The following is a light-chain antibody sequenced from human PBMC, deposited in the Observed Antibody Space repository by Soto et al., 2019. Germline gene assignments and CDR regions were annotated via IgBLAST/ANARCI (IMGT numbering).Light chain of an antibody. J-gene: IGKJ2*01. Sequence: EVVLTQSPGTLSLSPGERATVFCRASQSVNNNHLAWYQQKPGQAPRLLIYATSRRATGISDRFSGSGSGTDFTLTVSRLEPEDYAVYYCQQYGNSPPYTFGQGTKV. V-gene: IGKV3-20*01. CDR3: QQYGNSPPYT. CDR2: ATS. CDR1: QSVNNNH.